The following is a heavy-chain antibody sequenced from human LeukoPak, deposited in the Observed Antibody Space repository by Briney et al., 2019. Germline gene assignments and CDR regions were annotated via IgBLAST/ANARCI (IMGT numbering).Heavy chain of an antibody. V-gene: IGHV1-2*02. CDR2: INPNSGGT. J-gene: IGHJ4*02. CDR1: GYTFTSNY. CDR3: ARFHTVSGPAAEY. Sequence: ASVKVSCKAFGYTFTSNYMHWVRQAPGQGLEWMGWINPNSGGTNYAQKFQGRVTMTRDTSISTAYMELSRLRSDDTAVYYCARFHTVSGPAAEYWGQGTLVTVSS. D-gene: IGHD4-17*01.